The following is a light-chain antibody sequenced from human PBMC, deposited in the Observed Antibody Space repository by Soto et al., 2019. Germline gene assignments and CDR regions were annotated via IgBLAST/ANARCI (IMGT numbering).Light chain of an antibody. V-gene: IGLV2-11*01. J-gene: IGLJ1*01. CDR3: CSYAGSFTYV. Sequence: SVLTQPRSVSGSPGQSVTISCTGTSSDVGKYNYVSWYQXXXXXXXXLIIYDVSRRPSGVHDRFSGSKSGNTASLTISGLRADDEADYYCCSYAGSFTYVFGTGTKVTVL. CDR1: SSDVGKYNY. CDR2: DVS.